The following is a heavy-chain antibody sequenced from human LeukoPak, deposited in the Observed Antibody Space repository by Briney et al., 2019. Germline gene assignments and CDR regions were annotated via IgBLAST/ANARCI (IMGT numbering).Heavy chain of an antibody. D-gene: IGHD1-26*01. J-gene: IGHJ4*02. CDR1: GGSISRSPYW. CDR3: ARRAYGIGFDY. CDR2: IYYSGST. V-gene: IGHV4-39*01. Sequence: SETLSLTCTVSGGSISRSPYWWGWIRQPPGKGLEWIATIYYSGSTFYHPSLESRVTISADTSKNQCSLKLTSVTAADTAVYYCARRAYGIGFDYWGQGIMVTVSS.